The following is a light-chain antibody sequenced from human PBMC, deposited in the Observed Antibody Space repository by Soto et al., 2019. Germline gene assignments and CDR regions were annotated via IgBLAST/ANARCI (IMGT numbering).Light chain of an antibody. CDR3: SSYTGSSTLV. CDR2: DVT. Sequence: QSALTQPAFVSGSPGQSITISCTGTNSDVGGYNFVSWYQQHPGKVPKLMIYDVTNRPSGVSNRCSGSKSGNTASLTISGLQAEDEADYYYSSYTGSSTLVFGTGTKLTVL. V-gene: IGLV2-14*01. CDR1: NSDVGGYNF. J-gene: IGLJ1*01.